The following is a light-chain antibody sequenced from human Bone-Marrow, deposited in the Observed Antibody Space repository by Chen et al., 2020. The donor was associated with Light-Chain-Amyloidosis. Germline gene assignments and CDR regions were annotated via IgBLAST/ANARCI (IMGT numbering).Light chain of an antibody. J-gene: IGKJ1*01. CDR3: QQRSIWPQT. CDR1: QXXNTX. V-gene: IGKV3-11*01. CDR2: DXX. Sequence: SPGERATLSXXXSQXXNTXXXWYXXXSGXXPRLXXYDXXXRAXXPPAXXSGSXSGTXFTLTIXSLEPEDFXVYYCQQRSIWPQTFGQGTKVEVK.